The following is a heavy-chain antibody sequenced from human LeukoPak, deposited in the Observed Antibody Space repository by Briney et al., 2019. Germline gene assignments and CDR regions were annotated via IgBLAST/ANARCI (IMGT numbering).Heavy chain of an antibody. J-gene: IGHJ4*02. Sequence: GGSLRLSCAASGFTFSSYAMTWLRQAPGKGLEWVSAISSDGTYIYYGDSVKGRFTSSRDNSKSTLYLQMSNLRAEDTAVYFCAKNRATGLAFYDYWGEGTQVTVSS. V-gene: IGHV3-23*01. CDR1: GFTFSSYA. D-gene: IGHD5-24*01. CDR2: ISSDGTYI. CDR3: AKNRATGLAFYDY.